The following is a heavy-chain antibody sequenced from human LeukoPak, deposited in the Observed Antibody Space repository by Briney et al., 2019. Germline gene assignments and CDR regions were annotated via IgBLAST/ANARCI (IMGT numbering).Heavy chain of an antibody. CDR2: ISWNSGSI. J-gene: IGHJ3*02. D-gene: IGHD3-22*01. CDR3: AKEQYYDSSGPIGGGAFDI. CDR1: GFTFDDYA. V-gene: IGHV3-9*01. Sequence: PGGSLRLSCAASGFTFDDYAMHWVRQAPGRGLEWVSGISWNSGSIGYADSVKGRFTISRDNAKNSLYLQMNSLRAEDTALYYCAKEQYYDSSGPIGGGAFDIWGQGTMVTVSS.